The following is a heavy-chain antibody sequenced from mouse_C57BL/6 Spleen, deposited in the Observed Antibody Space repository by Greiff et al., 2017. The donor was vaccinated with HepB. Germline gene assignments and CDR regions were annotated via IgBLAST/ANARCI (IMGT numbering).Heavy chain of an antibody. CDR3: ARDRGDAMDY. V-gene: IGHV1-82*01. Sequence: VQLQQSGPELVKPGASVKISCKASGYAFSSSWMNWVKQRPGKGLEWIGRIYPGDGDTNYNGKFKGKATLTADKSSSTAYMQLSSLTSKDSAVYFCARDRGDAMDYWGQGTSVTVSS. CDR2: IYPGDGDT. J-gene: IGHJ4*01. CDR1: GYAFSSSW.